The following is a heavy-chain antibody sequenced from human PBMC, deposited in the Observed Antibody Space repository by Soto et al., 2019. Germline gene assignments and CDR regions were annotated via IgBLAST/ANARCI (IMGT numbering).Heavy chain of an antibody. CDR3: AREGDGYSDFDY. CDR1: GFTFSSYS. J-gene: IGHJ4*02. Sequence: GGSLRLSCAASGFTFSSYSMNWVRQAPGKGLEWVSSISSSSSYIYYADSVKGRFTISRDNAKNSLYLQMNSLRAEDTAVYYCAREGDGYSDFDYWGQGTLVTVSS. CDR2: ISSSSSYI. V-gene: IGHV3-21*01. D-gene: IGHD5-18*01.